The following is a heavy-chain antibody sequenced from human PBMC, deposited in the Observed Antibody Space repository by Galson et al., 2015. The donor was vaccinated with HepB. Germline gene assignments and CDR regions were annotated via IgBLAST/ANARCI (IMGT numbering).Heavy chain of an antibody. Sequence: ETLSLTCTVSGGSISSYYWSWIRQPPGKGLEWIGYIYYSGSTNYNPSLKGRVTISVDTSKNQFSLKLSSVTAADTAVYYCATSPHYYYYMDVWGKGTTVTVSS. J-gene: IGHJ6*03. CDR1: GGSISSYY. CDR3: ATSPHYYYYMDV. CDR2: IYYSGST. V-gene: IGHV4-59*08.